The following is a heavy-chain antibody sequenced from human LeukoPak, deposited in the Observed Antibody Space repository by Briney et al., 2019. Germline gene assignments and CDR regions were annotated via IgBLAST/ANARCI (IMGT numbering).Heavy chain of an antibody. J-gene: IGHJ3*02. Sequence: ASVKVSCKASGYTFTGYYMHWVRQAAGQGLEWMGWINPNSGGTNYAQEFQGRVTMTRGTSIRTAYMEMSRLRSDDTAVYYCASVRGYCSGGSCYPDAFDIWGQGTMVTVSS. V-gene: IGHV1-2*02. CDR3: ASVRGYCSGGSCYPDAFDI. CDR2: INPNSGGT. CDR1: GYTFTGYY. D-gene: IGHD2-15*01.